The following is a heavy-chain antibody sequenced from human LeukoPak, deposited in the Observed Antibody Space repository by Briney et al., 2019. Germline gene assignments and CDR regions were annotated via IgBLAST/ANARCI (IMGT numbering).Heavy chain of an antibody. CDR3: ARGWLSLGGFDY. CDR2: TYYGSKWYN. J-gene: IGHJ4*02. CDR1: GDSVSSDRAA. V-gene: IGHV6-1*01. D-gene: IGHD3-16*01. Sequence: KPSQTLSLTCAISGDSVSSDRAAWNWIRQSPSRGLEWLGRTYYGSKWYNDYAVSVKSRITINPDTSKNQFSLQLNSVTPEDTAVYYCARGWLSLGGFDYWGQGTLVTVSS.